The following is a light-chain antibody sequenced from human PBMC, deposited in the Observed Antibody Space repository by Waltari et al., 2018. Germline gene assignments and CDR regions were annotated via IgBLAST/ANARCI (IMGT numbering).Light chain of an antibody. V-gene: IGKV1-39*01. CDR1: ENVNNY. CDR2: QTS. J-gene: IGKJ4*01. Sequence: DIQMTQSPSSLSASVGDRVTITCRASENVNNYLNWYQQKPGKAPKLLIYQTSTLQSGVPSRFSGSGSGTDYTFTISSLQSEDVATYYCQHNYGTPLTFGGGTKVEIK. CDR3: QHNYGTPLT.